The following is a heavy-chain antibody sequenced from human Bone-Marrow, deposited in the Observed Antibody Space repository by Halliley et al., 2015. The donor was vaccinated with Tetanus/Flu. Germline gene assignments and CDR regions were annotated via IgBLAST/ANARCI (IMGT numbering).Heavy chain of an antibody. CDR2: IHSSGNT. Sequence: WIGFIHSSGNTNYNPSVQSRVTMSVDTSKNQFSLRRSSVTAADTAVYYCARDGGSGYYHGADVWGQGTTVIVSS. CDR3: ARDGGSGYYHGADV. J-gene: IGHJ6*02. V-gene: IGHV4-59*01. D-gene: IGHD2-15*01.